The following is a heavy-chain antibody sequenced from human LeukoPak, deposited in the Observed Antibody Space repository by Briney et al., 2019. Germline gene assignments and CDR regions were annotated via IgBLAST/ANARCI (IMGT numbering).Heavy chain of an antibody. CDR3: ARPSDSSGWYGDYYFDY. V-gene: IGHV1-46*01. Sequence: ASVKVSCKASGYTFTSYYMHWVRQAPGQGLEWMGIINPSGGSTSYAQKFQGRVTMTRDMSTSTVYMVLSSLRSEDTAVYYCARPSDSSGWYGDYYFDYWGQGTLVTVSS. J-gene: IGHJ4*02. D-gene: IGHD6-19*01. CDR2: INPSGGST. CDR1: GYTFTSYY.